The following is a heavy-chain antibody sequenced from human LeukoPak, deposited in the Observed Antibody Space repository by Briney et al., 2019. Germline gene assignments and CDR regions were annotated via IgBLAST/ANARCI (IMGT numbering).Heavy chain of an antibody. CDR2: ISWNSGSI. Sequence: GGSLRLPCAASGFTFDDYVMHWVRQAPGKGLEWVSGISWNSGSIGYADSVKGRFTISRDNAKNSLYLQMNSLRAEDTALYYCATAKRHYYYGMDVWGQGTTVTVSS. V-gene: IGHV3-9*01. D-gene: IGHD2-21*02. J-gene: IGHJ6*02. CDR3: ATAKRHYYYGMDV. CDR1: GFTFDDYV.